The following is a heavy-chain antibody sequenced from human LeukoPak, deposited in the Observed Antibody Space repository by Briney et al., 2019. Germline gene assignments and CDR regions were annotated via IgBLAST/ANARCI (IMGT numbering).Heavy chain of an antibody. CDR1: GFTFSSYA. J-gene: IGHJ4*02. CDR2: ISYDGSNK. D-gene: IGHD3-22*01. CDR3: ARNYYDRSGYSDTFDY. V-gene: IGHV3-30*04. Sequence: GGSLRLSCAASGFTFSSYAMHWVRQAPGKGLEWVAVISYDGSNKYYADSVKGRFTISGDNSKNTLYLQMNSLKAEDTAVYYCARNYYDRSGYSDTFDYWGQGTLVTVSS.